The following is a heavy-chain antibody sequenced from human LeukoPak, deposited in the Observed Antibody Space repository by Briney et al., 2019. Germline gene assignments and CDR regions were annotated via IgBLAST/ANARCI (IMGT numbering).Heavy chain of an antibody. V-gene: IGHV3-9*01. J-gene: IGHJ4*02. D-gene: IGHD3-22*01. CDR3: AKDISAMIVTVFDY. Sequence: GGSLRLSCAASGFTFDDYAMHWVRQAPGKGLEWVSGISWNSGSIDYADSVKGRFTISRDNAKNSLYLQMNSLRAEDTALYYCAKDISAMIVTVFDYWGQGTLVTVSS. CDR2: ISWNSGSI. CDR1: GFTFDDYA.